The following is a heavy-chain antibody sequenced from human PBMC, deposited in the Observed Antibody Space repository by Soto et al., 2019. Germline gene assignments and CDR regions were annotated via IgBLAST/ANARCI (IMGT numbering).Heavy chain of an antibody. CDR3: ARDLGFLERLFDFDY. V-gene: IGHV1-69*08. CDR2: IIPILGIA. D-gene: IGHD3-3*01. J-gene: IGHJ4*02. CDR1: GGTFSSYT. Sequence: QVQLVQSGAEVKKPGSSVKVSCKASGGTFSSYTISWVRQAPGQGLEWMGRIIPILGIANYAQKFQGRVTITADKSTSTAYMELSSLRSEDTAVYYCARDLGFLERLFDFDYWGQGTLVTVSS.